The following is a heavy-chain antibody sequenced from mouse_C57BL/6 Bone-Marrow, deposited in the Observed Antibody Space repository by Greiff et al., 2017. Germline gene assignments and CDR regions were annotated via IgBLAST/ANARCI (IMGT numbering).Heavy chain of an antibody. CDR2: IHPNSGST. J-gene: IGHJ4*01. D-gene: IGHD1-1*01. CDR3: ARDNYYGAMDY. Sequence: VQLQQPGAELVKPGASVKLSCKASGYTFTSYWMHWVKQRPGQGLEWIGMIHPNSGSTNYNEKFKSKATLTVDKSSSTAYMQLSSLTSEDSAVYYCARDNYYGAMDYWGQGTSVTVSS. V-gene: IGHV1-64*01. CDR1: GYTFTSYW.